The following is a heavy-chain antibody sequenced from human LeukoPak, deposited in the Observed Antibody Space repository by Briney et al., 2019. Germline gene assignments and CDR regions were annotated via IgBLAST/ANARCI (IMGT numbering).Heavy chain of an antibody. D-gene: IGHD2-2*01. J-gene: IGHJ5*02. CDR1: GYTFTSYG. CDR2: ISAYNGNT. V-gene: IGHV1-18*01. Sequence: ASVKVSCKASGYTFTSYGISWVRQAPGQGLEWMGWISAYNGNTNYAQKLQGRVTMTTDTSTSTAYMELRSLRSDDTAVYYCAGDEGGIVVVPAAMGWFDPWGQGTLVTVSS. CDR3: AGDEGGIVVVPAAMGWFDP.